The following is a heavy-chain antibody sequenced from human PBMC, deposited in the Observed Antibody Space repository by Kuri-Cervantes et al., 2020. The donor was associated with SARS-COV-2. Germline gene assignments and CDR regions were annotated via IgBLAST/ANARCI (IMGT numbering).Heavy chain of an antibody. CDR1: GFSLNNYG. V-gene: IGHV3-7*01. J-gene: IGHJ4*02. CDR3: ASDMNPNYDFWSGYSLNYFDY. D-gene: IGHD3-3*01. Sequence: GGSLRLSCAASGFSLNNYGMHWVRQAPGKGLEWVANIKQDGSEKYYVDSVKGRFTISRDNAKNSLYLQMNSMRAEDTAVYYCASDMNPNYDFWSGYSLNYFDYWGQGTLVTVSS. CDR2: IKQDGSEK.